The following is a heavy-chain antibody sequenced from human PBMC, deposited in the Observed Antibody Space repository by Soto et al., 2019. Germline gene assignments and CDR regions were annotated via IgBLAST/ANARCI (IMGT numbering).Heavy chain of an antibody. CDR1: GGSISGSY. CDR3: GRSVAVPRAQIDH. CDR2: VYYTGST. V-gene: IGHV4-59*01. Sequence: SETLSLTCSVSGGSISGSYWSWIRQSPGKGLEWLGYVYYTGSTNYSPSLRSRVSISVDTSKNEFSLRLSSVTAADTAVYFCGRSVAVPRAQIDHWGHGTQVTVSS. J-gene: IGHJ4*01. D-gene: IGHD3-3*01.